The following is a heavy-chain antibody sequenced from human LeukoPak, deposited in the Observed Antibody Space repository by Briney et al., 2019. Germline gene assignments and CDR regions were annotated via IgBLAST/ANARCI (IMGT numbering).Heavy chain of an antibody. Sequence: PSETLSLTCTVSGGSISDYYWSWIRQPPGNGLEWIGYISYTGSTNYNPALKSRVTISEDTSKNQFSLRLSSVTAADTAMYYCARRVLSGFVDSWGQGILVTVSS. J-gene: IGHJ4*02. V-gene: IGHV4-59*08. CDR1: GGSISDYY. CDR3: ARRVLSGFVDS. D-gene: IGHD5-12*01. CDR2: ISYTGST.